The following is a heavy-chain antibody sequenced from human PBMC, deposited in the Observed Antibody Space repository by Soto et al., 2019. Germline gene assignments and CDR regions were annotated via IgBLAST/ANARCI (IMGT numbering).Heavy chain of an antibody. J-gene: IGHJ6*02. D-gene: IGHD4-4*01. CDR3: AKDQPTVTTFYPLDV. V-gene: IGHV3-23*01. CDR2: ISGSGGSI. CDR1: GFTFSSYA. Sequence: GGSLRLSCAASGFTFSSYAMSWVRQAPGKGLEWVSAISGSGGSIYYADSVKGRFTISRDISKNTLYLQMNSLRAEDTAVYYCAKDQPTVTTFYPLDVWGQGTTVTVSS.